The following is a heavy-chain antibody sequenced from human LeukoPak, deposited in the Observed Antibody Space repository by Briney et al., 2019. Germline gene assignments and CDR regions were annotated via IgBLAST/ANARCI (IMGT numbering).Heavy chain of an antibody. CDR1: GFTVSSNY. CDR3: AREEMGGTTRSGALT. D-gene: IGHD1-14*01. Sequence: GGSLRLSCAASGFTVSSNYMSWVRQAPGKGLVWVSSISGNTSYIYYADSVKGRFTISRDNAKNSLYLQMNSLSAEDTAMYYCAREEMGGTTRSGALTWGQGTLVTVSS. CDR2: ISGNTSYI. J-gene: IGHJ5*02. V-gene: IGHV3-21*01.